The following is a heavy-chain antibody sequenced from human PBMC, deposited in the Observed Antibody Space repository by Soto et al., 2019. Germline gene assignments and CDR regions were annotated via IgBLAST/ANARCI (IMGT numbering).Heavy chain of an antibody. Sequence: PGGSLRLFCISSGFTFRTYTMNWVRQAPGKGLEWVSGIRGFSPYTFYAESVKGRFTISRDNAKNSVFLQMDSLRAEDTAVYYCARDRGYDAHDYYYNAMDVWGQGTTVTVSS. V-gene: IGHV3-21*01. J-gene: IGHJ6*02. CDR2: IRGFSPYT. D-gene: IGHD3-10*01. CDR3: ARDRGYDAHDYYYNAMDV. CDR1: GFTFRTYT.